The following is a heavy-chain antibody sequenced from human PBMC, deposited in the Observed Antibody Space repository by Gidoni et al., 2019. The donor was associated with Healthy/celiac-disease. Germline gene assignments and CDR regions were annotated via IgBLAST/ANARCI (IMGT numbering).Heavy chain of an antibody. V-gene: IGHV3-66*02. CDR1: GFTVSSNY. D-gene: IGHD5-18*01. Sequence: EVQLVESGGGLVQPGGSLRLSCAASGFTVSSNYMSWVRQAPGKGLAWVSVIYSGGSTYYADSVKGRFTISRDNSKNTLYLQMNSLRAEDTAVYYCARALVDTAMAVDYWGQGTLVTVSS. J-gene: IGHJ4*02. CDR3: ARALVDTAMAVDY. CDR2: IYSGGST.